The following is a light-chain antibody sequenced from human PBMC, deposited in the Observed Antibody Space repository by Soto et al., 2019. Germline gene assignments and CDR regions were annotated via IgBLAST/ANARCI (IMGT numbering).Light chain of an antibody. Sequence: DIVMTQSPATLSVSPGERATLYCKASQRISSNLAWYQQKPGQPPRLLISGAPSRATGIPDGFSGSGSATDFTLTISRLEPEDFALYYCQHYGRSPITFGQGTRLEF. CDR2: GAP. CDR1: QRISSN. CDR3: QHYGRSPIT. J-gene: IGKJ5*01. V-gene: IGKV3-20*01.